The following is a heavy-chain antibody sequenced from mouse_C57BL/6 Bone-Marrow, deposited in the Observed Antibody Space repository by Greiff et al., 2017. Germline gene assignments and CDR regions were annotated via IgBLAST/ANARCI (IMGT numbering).Heavy chain of an antibody. Sequence: VQLQQSGPGLVKPSQSLSLTCSVTGYSITSGYYWNWIRQFPGNKLEWMGYISYDGSNNYNPSLKNRISITRDTSKNQFFLKLNSVTTEDTATYYCARDGYHGLSAMDYWGQGTSVTVSS. CDR1: GYSITSGYY. CDR3: ARDGYHGLSAMDY. CDR2: ISYDGSN. D-gene: IGHD1-1*01. V-gene: IGHV3-6*01. J-gene: IGHJ4*01.